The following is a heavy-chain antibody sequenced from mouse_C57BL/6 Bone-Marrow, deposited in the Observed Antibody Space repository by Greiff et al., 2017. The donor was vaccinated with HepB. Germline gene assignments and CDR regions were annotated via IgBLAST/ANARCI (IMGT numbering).Heavy chain of an antibody. CDR3: ARGCNFYAMDY. D-gene: IGHD2-1*01. V-gene: IGHV1-55*01. CDR2: IYPGSGST. Sequence: VQLQQSGAELVKPGASVKMSCKASGYTFTSYWITWVKQRPGQGLEWIGDIYPGSGSTNYNEKFKSKATLTVDTSSSTAYMQLSSLTSEDSAVYYCARGCNFYAMDYWGQGTSVTVSS. J-gene: IGHJ4*01. CDR1: GYTFTSYW.